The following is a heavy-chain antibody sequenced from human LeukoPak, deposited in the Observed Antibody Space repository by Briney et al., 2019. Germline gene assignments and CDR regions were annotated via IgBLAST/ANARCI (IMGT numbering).Heavy chain of an antibody. D-gene: IGHD6-19*01. CDR1: GFTFSSYA. J-gene: IGHJ4*02. Sequence: GGSLRLSCAASGFTFSSYAMSWVRQAPGKGLEWVSAISGSGGSTYYADSVKGRFTISRDNSKNTLYLQMNSLRAEDTAIYYCAKDGSSAPYKGDYFDYWGQGTLVTVSS. CDR2: ISGSGGST. V-gene: IGHV3-23*01. CDR3: AKDGSSAPYKGDYFDY.